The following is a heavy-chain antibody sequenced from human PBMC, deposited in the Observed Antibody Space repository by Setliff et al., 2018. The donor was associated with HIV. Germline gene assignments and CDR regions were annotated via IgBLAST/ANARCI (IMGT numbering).Heavy chain of an antibody. CDR3: ARSVDTTLMPAYYFDY. CDR1: GGSISGYY. CDR2: IYYRGST. J-gene: IGHJ4*02. D-gene: IGHD5-18*01. V-gene: IGHV4-59*01. Sequence: SETLSLTCTVSGGSISGYYWSWIRQPPGKGLEWIGYIYYRGSTDYNPSLKSRVTISIDTSKNQFSLKLSSVTAADTAVYYCARSVDTTLMPAYYFDYWGQGTLVTVSS.